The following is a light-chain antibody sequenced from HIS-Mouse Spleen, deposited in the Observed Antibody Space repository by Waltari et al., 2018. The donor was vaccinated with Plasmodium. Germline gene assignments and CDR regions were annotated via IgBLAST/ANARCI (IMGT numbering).Light chain of an antibody. Sequence: DIVLALSPGTLSLSPGESAPLPCSASQSVSSSNLAWYQQKPGQAPRLLIYGASSRATGIPDRFSGSGSGTDFTLTISRLEPEDFAVYYCQQYGSSPYTFGEGTKLEIK. CDR1: QSVSSSN. V-gene: IGKV3-20*01. CDR2: GAS. CDR3: QQYGSSPYT. J-gene: IGKJ2*01.